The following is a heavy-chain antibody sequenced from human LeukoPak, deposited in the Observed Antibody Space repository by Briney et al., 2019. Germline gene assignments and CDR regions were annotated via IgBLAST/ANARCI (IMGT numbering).Heavy chain of an antibody. D-gene: IGHD3-10*01. CDR2: ISGSGGST. CDR1: RFTFSRYE. J-gene: IGHJ4*02. V-gene: IGHV3-23*01. Sequence: SGGSLRLSCAASRFTFSRYEMNWVRQAPGKGLEWVSAISGSGGSTYYADSVKGRFTISRDNSKNTLYLQMNSLRAEDTAVYYCANTQYYYGSGPFFDYWGQGTLVTVSS. CDR3: ANTQYYYGSGPFFDY.